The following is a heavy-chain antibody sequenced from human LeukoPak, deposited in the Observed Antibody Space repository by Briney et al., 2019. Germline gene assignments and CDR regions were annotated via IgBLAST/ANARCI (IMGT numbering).Heavy chain of an antibody. J-gene: IGHJ4*02. CDR2: ISTSGST. Sequence: SETLSLTCTVSGGSISSYYWSWVRQPAGKGLEWIGRISTSGSTNYNPSLKSRVTVSLDTSKNQFSLRLSSVTAADTAVYYCARLSPAVWGQGTLVTVSS. D-gene: IGHD3-3*02. CDR3: ARLSPAV. CDR1: GGSISSYY. V-gene: IGHV4-4*07.